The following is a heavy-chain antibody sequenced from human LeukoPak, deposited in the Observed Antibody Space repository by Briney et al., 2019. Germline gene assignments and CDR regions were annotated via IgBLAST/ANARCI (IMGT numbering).Heavy chain of an antibody. CDR1: GGTFSSYA. J-gene: IGHJ6*02. CDR3: ARPRYDFWSGYYALYYYGMDV. V-gene: IGHV1-69*13. CDR2: IIPIFGTA. D-gene: IGHD3-3*01. Sequence: EASVKVSCTASGGTFSSYAISWVRQAPGQGLEWMGGIIPIFGTANYAQKLQGRVTITADESTSTAYMELSSLRSEDTAVYYCARPRYDFWSGYYALYYYGMDVWGQGTTVTVSS.